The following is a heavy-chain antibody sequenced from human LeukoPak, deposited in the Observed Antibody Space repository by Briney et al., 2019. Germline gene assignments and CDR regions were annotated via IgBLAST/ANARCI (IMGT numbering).Heavy chain of an antibody. Sequence: GGSLRLSCAASGFTVSSNYMSWVRQAPGKGLEWVSVIYSGGSTYYADSVKGRFTISRDNSKNTLYPQMNSLRAEDTAVYYCARERSSSWPDAFDIWGQGTMVTVSS. CDR2: IYSGGST. CDR1: GFTVSSNY. D-gene: IGHD6-13*01. V-gene: IGHV3-53*01. CDR3: ARERSSSWPDAFDI. J-gene: IGHJ3*02.